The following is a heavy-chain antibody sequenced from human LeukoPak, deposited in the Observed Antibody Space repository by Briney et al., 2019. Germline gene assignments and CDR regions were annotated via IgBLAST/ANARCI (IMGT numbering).Heavy chain of an antibody. V-gene: IGHV1-18*01. D-gene: IGHD2-2*01. CDR2: ISAYNGNT. Sequence: GASVKVSCKASGYTFTSYGISWVRQAPGQGLEWMGWISAYNGNTNYAQKLQGRVTMTTDTSMSTAYMELRSLRSDDTAVYYCARDLREDIVVVPAATPFNWGQGTLVTVSS. J-gene: IGHJ4*02. CDR1: GYTFTSYG. CDR3: ARDLREDIVVVPAATPFN.